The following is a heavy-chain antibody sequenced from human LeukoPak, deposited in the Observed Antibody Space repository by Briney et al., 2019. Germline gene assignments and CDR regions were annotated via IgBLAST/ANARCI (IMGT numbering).Heavy chain of an antibody. CDR1: GFTFSSYW. CDR2: IKQDGSEK. CDR3: MTNCGGDC. V-gene: IGHV3-7*01. D-gene: IGHD2-8*01. J-gene: IGHJ4*02. Sequence: GGSLRLSCAASGFTFSSYWMSWVRQAPGKGLEWVANIKQDGSEKYYVDSVKGRFTISRDNAKNLLYLQMNSLKAEDTAVYYCMTNCGGDCWGQGTLVTVSS.